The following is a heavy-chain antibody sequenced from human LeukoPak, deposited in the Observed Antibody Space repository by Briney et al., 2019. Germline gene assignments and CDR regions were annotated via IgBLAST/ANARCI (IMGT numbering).Heavy chain of an antibody. V-gene: IGHV3-30*04. D-gene: IGHD3-10*01. CDR3: ARVVTMVPGIMMRSWFDP. Sequence: GGSLRLSCAASGFTFSSYAMHWVRQAPGKGLEWVAVISYDGSNKYNADSVKGRFTISRDNSKNTLYLQMNSLRAEDTAVYYCARVVTMVPGIMMRSWFDPWGQGTLVTVSS. J-gene: IGHJ5*02. CDR1: GFTFSSYA. CDR2: ISYDGSNK.